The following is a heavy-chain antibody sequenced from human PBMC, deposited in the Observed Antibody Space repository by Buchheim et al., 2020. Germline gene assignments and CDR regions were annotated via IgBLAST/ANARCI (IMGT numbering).Heavy chain of an antibody. V-gene: IGHV3-48*03. CDR1: GFTFSSYE. CDR2: ISSSGSTI. J-gene: IGHJ6*02. D-gene: IGHD3-22*01. CDR3: AREGYYYDSSGYLGDYYYYGMDV. Sequence: EVQLVESGGGLVQPGGSLRLSCAASGFTFSSYEMNWVRQAPGKGLEWVSYISSSGSTIYYADSVKGRFTISRDNAKNSLYLQMNSLRAEDTAVYYCAREGYYYDSSGYLGDYYYYGMDVWGQGTT.